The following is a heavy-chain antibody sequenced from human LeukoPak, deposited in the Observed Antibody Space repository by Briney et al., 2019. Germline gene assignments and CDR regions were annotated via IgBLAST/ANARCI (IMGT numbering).Heavy chain of an antibody. CDR1: GYTFTGYY. D-gene: IGHD3-10*01. CDR2: INPNSGGT. Sequence: ASVKVSCKASGYTFTGYYLHWVRQAPGQGLEWMGWINPNSGGTNYAQKFQGRATMTRDTSISTAYMELSRLRSDDTAVYYCARAELLLWFGELTFTDVWGKGTTVTVSS. V-gene: IGHV1-2*02. J-gene: IGHJ6*04. CDR3: ARAELLLWFGELTFTDV.